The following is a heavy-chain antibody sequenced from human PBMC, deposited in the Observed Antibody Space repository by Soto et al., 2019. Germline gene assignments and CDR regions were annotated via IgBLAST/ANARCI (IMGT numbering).Heavy chain of an antibody. J-gene: IGHJ6*02. CDR3: ARGPAFLYYGMDV. CDR1: GFTFSSYG. V-gene: IGHV3-33*01. CDR2: IGYDGSNK. Sequence: QVQLVESGGGVVQPGRSLRLSCAASGFTFSSYGMHWVRQAPGKGLEWVAVIGYDGSNKYYADSVKGRFTISRDNSKNTLYLQMNSLRAEDTAVYYCARGPAFLYYGMDVWGQGTTVTVSS.